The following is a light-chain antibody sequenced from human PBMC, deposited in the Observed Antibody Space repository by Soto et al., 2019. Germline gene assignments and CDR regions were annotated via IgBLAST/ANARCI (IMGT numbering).Light chain of an antibody. V-gene: IGKV3-20*01. CDR3: QQYGSSPPYS. Sequence: EILLTQSPGTLSLSPGERATLSCRASQSVSSSFFAWYQQKPGQAPRLLIYGASSRATGIPDRFSGSGSGTDFTLTISRLEPEDFAVYYCQQYGSSPPYSFGQGTKLEIK. CDR2: GAS. J-gene: IGKJ2*03. CDR1: QSVSSSF.